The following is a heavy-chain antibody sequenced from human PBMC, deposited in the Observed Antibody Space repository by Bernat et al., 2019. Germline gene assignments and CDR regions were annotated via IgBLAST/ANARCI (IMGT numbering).Heavy chain of an antibody. V-gene: IGHV3-74*01. CDR1: GFTFSSYW. D-gene: IGHD1-1*01. J-gene: IGHJ5*02. CDR2: INSDGSST. Sequence: EVQLVESGGGLVQPGGSLRLSCAASGFTFSSYWMHWVRQAPGKGLVWVSRINSDGSSTSYADSVKGRFTVSRDNAKNTLYLQMNSLRAEDTAVYYCVRGGGWGNDAGFVPWGQGTLVTVSS. CDR3: VRGGGWGNDAGFVP.